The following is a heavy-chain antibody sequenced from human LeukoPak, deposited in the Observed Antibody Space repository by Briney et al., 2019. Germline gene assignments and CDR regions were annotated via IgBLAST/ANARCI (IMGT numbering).Heavy chain of an antibody. D-gene: IGHD1-14*01. V-gene: IGHV1-2*02. CDR2: INANSGGT. CDR3: TRVPLWFLSGTAGFDS. Sequence: ASVKVSCKASGYTFSGYYMNWVRQAPGQGPEWMGWINANSGGTNYAQKFQGRITMTRDTSISTAYMELTSLISDDTAVYYCTRVPLWFLSGTAGFDSWGQGTLVTVSS. CDR1: GYTFSGYY. J-gene: IGHJ4*02.